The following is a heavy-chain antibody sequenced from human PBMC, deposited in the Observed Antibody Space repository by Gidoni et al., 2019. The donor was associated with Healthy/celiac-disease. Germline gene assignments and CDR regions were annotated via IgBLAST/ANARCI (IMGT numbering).Heavy chain of an antibody. V-gene: IGHV3-9*01. Sequence: EVQLVEAGGGLVQPGRSLRLSCAASGFTFADYAMHWVRQAPGKGLEWVSGISWNSGSIGYADSVKGRFTISRDNAKNSLYLQMNSLRAEDTALYYCAKGPPGSSWYDSYFDYWGQGTLVTVSS. CDR1: GFTFADYA. D-gene: IGHD6-13*01. CDR3: AKGPPGSSWYDSYFDY. CDR2: ISWNSGSI. J-gene: IGHJ4*02.